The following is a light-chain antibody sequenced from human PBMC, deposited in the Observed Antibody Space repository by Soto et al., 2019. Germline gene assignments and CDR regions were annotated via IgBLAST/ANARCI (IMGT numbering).Light chain of an antibody. CDR1: SSDIGGYNF. CDR3: ASYTGSRVV. V-gene: IGLV2-14*01. Sequence: QSALTQPASVSGSPGQSITISCTGTSSDIGGYNFVSWFQHHPGKAPKLLVYEVSYRPSGISNRFSGSKSGNTASLTISGLQTEDEANYCCASYTGSRVVVGGGTKLTVL. J-gene: IGLJ2*01. CDR2: EVS.